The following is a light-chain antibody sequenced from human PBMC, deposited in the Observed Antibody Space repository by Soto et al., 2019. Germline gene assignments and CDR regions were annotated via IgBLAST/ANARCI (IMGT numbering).Light chain of an antibody. CDR2: TNN. CDR1: SSNIGGNT. J-gene: IGLJ2*01. CDR3: AAWDDSLNGVV. Sequence: QSVLTQPPSASGTPGQRVTISWSGSSSNIGGNTENWYQQLPGTAPKLLMYTNNQRPSGVPDRFSGSKSGTSASLAISGLKSEDEADYYCAAWDDSLNGVVFGGGTKLTVL. V-gene: IGLV1-44*01.